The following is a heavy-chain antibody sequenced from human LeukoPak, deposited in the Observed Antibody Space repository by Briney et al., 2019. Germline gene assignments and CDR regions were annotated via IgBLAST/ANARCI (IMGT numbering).Heavy chain of an antibody. CDR2: IYRGGST. CDR3: ARESGLLGDY. Sequence: GRSLRLSCAASGFTVSSNYMSWVSQAPGKGLEWVSVIYRGGSTYYADSVKGRFTISRHNSKNTLYLQMNSLRAEDTAMYYCARESGLLGDYWGQGTLVTVSS. V-gene: IGHV3-53*04. D-gene: IGHD3-22*01. CDR1: GFTVSSNY. J-gene: IGHJ4*02.